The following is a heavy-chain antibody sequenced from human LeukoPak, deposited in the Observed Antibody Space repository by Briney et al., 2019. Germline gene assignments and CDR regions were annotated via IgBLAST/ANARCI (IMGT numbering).Heavy chain of an antibody. Sequence: SGGSLRLSCAASGFTFSDYYMSWIRQAPGKGLEWVSYISSSGSTIYYADSVKGRFTISRDNAKNSLYLQMNSLRAEDTAVYYCARASVGSSWYLGAFDIWGQGTMVTVSS. CDR3: ARASVGSSWYLGAFDI. J-gene: IGHJ3*02. V-gene: IGHV3-11*04. CDR1: GFTFSDYY. D-gene: IGHD6-13*01. CDR2: ISSSGSTI.